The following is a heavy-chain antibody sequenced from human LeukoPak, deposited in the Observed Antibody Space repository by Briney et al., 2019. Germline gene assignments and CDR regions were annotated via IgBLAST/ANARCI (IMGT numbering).Heavy chain of an antibody. CDR2: IYHSGST. D-gene: IGHD6-19*01. CDR1: GGSISSSSYY. V-gene: IGHV4-39*07. CDR3: ARDASSGWYVFDY. Sequence: SETLSLTCTVSGGSISSSSYYWGWIRQPPGKGLEWIGSIYHSGSTYYNPSLKSRVTISVDTSKNQFSLKLSSVTAADTAVYYCARDASSGWYVFDYWGQGTLVTVSS. J-gene: IGHJ4*02.